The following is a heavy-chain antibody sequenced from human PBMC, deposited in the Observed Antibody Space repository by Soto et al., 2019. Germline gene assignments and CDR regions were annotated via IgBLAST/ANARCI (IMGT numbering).Heavy chain of an antibody. CDR2: ISDTGGST. J-gene: IGHJ4*02. V-gene: IGHV3-23*01. CDR3: AKTYGSQCFDY. CDR1: GFTFSSYA. Sequence: EVQLLESGGGLVQPGGSLRLSCAASGFTFSSYAMGWVRQAPGKGLEWVSSISDTGGSTYSADSVKGRFTISRDNSKNTLYLQLNSLRAEDTAVYYCAKTYGSQCFDYWGQGTLVTVSS. D-gene: IGHD6-13*01.